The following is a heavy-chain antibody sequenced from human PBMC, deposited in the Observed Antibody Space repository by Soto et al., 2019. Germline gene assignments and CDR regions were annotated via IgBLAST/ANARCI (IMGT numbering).Heavy chain of an antibody. V-gene: IGHV3-15*01. CDR1: GFTFNNAW. Sequence: EVQLVESGGGLVKPGVSLGLSCAVSGFTFNNAWMSWVRQAPGKGLEWVGRIKSKTDGGTTDHAASVKGRFTISRDDSKNTLYLQMDSLKIEDTAMYYCTTSPRAQYWGQGTLVSVSS. CDR2: IKSKTDGGTT. J-gene: IGHJ4*02. CDR3: TTSPRAQY.